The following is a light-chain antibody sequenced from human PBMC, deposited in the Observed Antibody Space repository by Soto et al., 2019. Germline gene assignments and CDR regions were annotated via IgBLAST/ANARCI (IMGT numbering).Light chain of an antibody. CDR3: SSYTTSNTRQIV. CDR2: DVS. V-gene: IGLV2-14*03. Sequence: QSVLTQPASFSWSPGQSITISCTGTSSDVGGYNYVSWYQHHPCKAPKLIIYDVSNRPSGVSIRFSGSKSDNTASLTISGLQPEDEADYHCSSYTTSNTRQIVFGTGTKVTVL. J-gene: IGLJ1*01. CDR1: SSDVGGYNY.